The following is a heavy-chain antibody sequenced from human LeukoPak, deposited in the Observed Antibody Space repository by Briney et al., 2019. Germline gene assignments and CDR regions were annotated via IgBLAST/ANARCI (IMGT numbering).Heavy chain of an antibody. V-gene: IGHV1-69*13. J-gene: IGHJ4*02. Sequence: ASVKVSCKASGGTFSSYAISWVRQAPGQGLEWMGGIIPIFGTANYAQKFQGRVTITADESTSTAYMELSSLRSEDTAVYYCAKDKGYCSGGSCYSPYYFDYWGQGTLVTVSS. CDR2: IIPIFGTA. CDR1: GGTFSSYA. D-gene: IGHD2-15*01. CDR3: AKDKGYCSGGSCYSPYYFDY.